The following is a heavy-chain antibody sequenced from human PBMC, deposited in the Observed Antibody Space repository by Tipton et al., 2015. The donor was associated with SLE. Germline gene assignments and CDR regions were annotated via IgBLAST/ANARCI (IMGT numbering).Heavy chain of an antibody. CDR3: ARAKGIATRDDAFDI. V-gene: IGHV4-39*07. CDR2: IYYSGST. CDR1: GGSISGSSYY. D-gene: IGHD6-6*01. J-gene: IGHJ3*02. Sequence: TLSLTCTVSGGSISGSSYYWGWIRQPPGKGLEWIGSIYYSGSTYYNPSLKSRVTISVDTSKNQFSLKLSSVTAADTAVYYCARAKGIATRDDAFDIWGQGTMVTVSS.